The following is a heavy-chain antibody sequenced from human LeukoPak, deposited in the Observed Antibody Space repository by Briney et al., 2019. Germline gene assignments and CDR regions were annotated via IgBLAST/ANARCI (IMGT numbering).Heavy chain of an antibody. J-gene: IGHJ3*02. CDR3: ARTGYSSGWYGSFDI. D-gene: IGHD6-19*01. CDR2: IYPGDSDT. CDR1: GYSFTNYW. Sequence: GESLNISCKGSGYSFTNYWIGWVRQMSGKGLEWMGIIYPGDSDTRYSPSFQGQVTISADKSIITAYLQWSSLKASDTAMYYCARTGYSSGWYGSFDIWGQGTLVTVSS. V-gene: IGHV5-51*01.